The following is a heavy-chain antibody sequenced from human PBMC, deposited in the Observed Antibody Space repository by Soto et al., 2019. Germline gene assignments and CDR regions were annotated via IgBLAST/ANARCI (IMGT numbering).Heavy chain of an antibody. CDR2: ISAHNGNT. CDR1: GYGFTIYG. CDR3: ARGRDGDY. Sequence: QVHLVQSGAEVKKPGASVKVSCKGSGYGFTIYGITWVRQAPGQGLEWMAWISAHNGNTNYAQKLQGRVTVSRDTSTSTAYMELRSLRSDDTAVYYCARGRDGDYWGQGALVTVSS. D-gene: IGHD6-6*01. V-gene: IGHV1-18*01. J-gene: IGHJ4*02.